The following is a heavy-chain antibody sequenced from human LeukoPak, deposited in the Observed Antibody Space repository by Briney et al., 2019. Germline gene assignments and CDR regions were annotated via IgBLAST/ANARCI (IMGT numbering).Heavy chain of an antibody. J-gene: IGHJ6*03. CDR3: ARVFDSGSQAYFYYMDV. CDR2: IYYSGST. D-gene: IGHD3-10*01. Sequence: SETLSLTCTVSGGSISSYYWSWIRQPPGKGLECIGYIYYSGSTNYNPSLKSRVTISVDTSKNQFSLKVSSVTAADTAVYYCARVFDSGSQAYFYYMDVWGKGTTVTISS. CDR1: GGSISSYY. V-gene: IGHV4-59*01.